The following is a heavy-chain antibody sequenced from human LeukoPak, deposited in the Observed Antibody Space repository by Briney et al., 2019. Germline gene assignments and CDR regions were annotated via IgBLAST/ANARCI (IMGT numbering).Heavy chain of an antibody. D-gene: IGHD3-10*01. J-gene: IGHJ4*02. CDR2: IYTSGST. V-gene: IGHV4-61*02. CDR3: AREVVRGVPTIDYFDY. CDR1: GGSISSGSYY. Sequence: SETLSLTCTVSGGSISSGSYYWSWIRQPAGKGLEWIGRIYTSGSTNYNPSLKSRVTISVDTSKNQFSLKLSSVTAADTAVYYCAREVVRGVPTIDYFDYWGQGTLVIVSS.